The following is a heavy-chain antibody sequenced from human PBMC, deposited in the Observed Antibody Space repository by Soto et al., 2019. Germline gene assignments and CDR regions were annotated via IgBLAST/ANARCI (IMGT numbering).Heavy chain of an antibody. CDR2: ISYDGSNK. D-gene: IGHD5-18*01. V-gene: IGHV3-30-3*01. J-gene: IGHJ4*02. CDR1: GFTFSSYA. Sequence: GGSLRLSCAASGFTFSSYAMHWVRQAPGKGLEWVAVISYDGSNKYYADSVKGRFTISRDNSKNTLYLQMNSLRAEDTAVYYCARDSRGYSYGSFFDYWGQGTLVTVSS. CDR3: ARDSRGYSYGSFFDY.